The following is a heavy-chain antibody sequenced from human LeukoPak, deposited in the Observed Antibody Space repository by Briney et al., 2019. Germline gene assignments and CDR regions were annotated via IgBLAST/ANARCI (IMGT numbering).Heavy chain of an antibody. V-gene: IGHV3-9*01. CDR3: AKGYSYGYDYFDY. CDR2: ISWNSGGI. J-gene: IGHJ4*02. CDR1: GFTFDDYA. Sequence: GRSLRLSCAASGFTFDDYAMHWVRQAPGKGLEWVSGISWNSGGIGYADSVKGRFTISRDNAKNSVYLQMNSLRAEDTALYYCAKGYSYGYDYFDYWVQGTLVTVSS. D-gene: IGHD5-18*01.